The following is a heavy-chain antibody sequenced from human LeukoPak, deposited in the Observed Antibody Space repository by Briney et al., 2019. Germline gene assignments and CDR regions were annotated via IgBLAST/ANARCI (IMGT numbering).Heavy chain of an antibody. Sequence: SETLSLTCTVSGGSISSGSYYWSWIRQPAGKGLEWIGRIYTSGSTNYNPSLKSRVTMSVDTSKNQFSLKLSSVTAADTAVYYCARDVPVYGSGSYSWYYFDYWGQGTLVTVSS. D-gene: IGHD3-10*01. CDR3: ARDVPVYGSGSYSWYYFDY. CDR1: GGSISSGSYY. V-gene: IGHV4-61*02. J-gene: IGHJ4*02. CDR2: IYTSGST.